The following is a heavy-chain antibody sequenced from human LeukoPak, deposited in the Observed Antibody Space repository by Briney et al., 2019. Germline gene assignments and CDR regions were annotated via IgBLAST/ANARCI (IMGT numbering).Heavy chain of an antibody. J-gene: IGHJ4*02. D-gene: IGHD3-9*01. CDR2: IYYSAST. Sequence: PSETLSLTCTVSGGSISSSSYYWGWIRQPPGKGLEWIGTIYYSASTYYTPSPKRRVTISVHTSKNQFPLKLSSVTAAHTAVYYCASHYDILTYYIAYWGQGTLVTVSS. CDR1: GGSISSSSYY. CDR3: ASHYDILTYYIAY. V-gene: IGHV4-39*01.